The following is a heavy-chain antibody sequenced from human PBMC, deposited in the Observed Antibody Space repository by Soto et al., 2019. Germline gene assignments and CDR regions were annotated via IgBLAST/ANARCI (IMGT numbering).Heavy chain of an antibody. CDR1: GFTFSSYG. CDR3: ARGGDEAVAYAFDI. J-gene: IGHJ3*02. CDR2: IWYDGSNK. V-gene: IGHV3-33*01. D-gene: IGHD6-19*01. Sequence: GGSLRLSCAASGFTFSSYGMHWVRQAPGKGLEWVAVIWYDGSNKYYADSVKGRFTISRDNSKNTLYLQMNSLRAEDTAVYYCARGGDEAVAYAFDIWGKGTMVTVSS.